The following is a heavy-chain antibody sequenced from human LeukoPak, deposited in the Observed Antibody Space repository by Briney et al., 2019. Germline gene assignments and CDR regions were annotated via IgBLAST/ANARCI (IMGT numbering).Heavy chain of an antibody. J-gene: IGHJ4*02. V-gene: IGHV1-8*01. CDR2: MNPNSGNT. D-gene: IGHD5-18*01. CDR1: GYTFTSYD. CDR3: ARGLGRTAMVTRGEVRFDY. Sequence: HGASVTVSCKASGYTFTSYDINWVRQAPGQGLEWMGWMNPNSGNTGYAQKFQGRVTMTRNTSISTAYMELSSLRSGDAAVYYCARGLGRTAMVTRGEVRFDYWGQGTLVTVSS.